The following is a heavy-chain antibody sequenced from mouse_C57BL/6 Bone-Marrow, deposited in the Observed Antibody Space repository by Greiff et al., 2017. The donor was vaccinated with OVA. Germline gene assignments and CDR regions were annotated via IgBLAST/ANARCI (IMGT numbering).Heavy chain of an antibody. CDR1: GFSLSTFGMG. V-gene: IGHV8-8*01. Sequence: QVQLKQSGPGILQPSQTLSLTCSFSGFSLSTFGMGVGWIRQPSGKGLEWLAHIWWDDDKYYNPALKSRLTISKDTSKNQVFLKIANVDTADTATYYCAPSYGSSYSPAWFAYWGQGTLVTVSA. D-gene: IGHD1-1*01. CDR2: IWWDDDK. CDR3: APSYGSSYSPAWFAY. J-gene: IGHJ3*01.